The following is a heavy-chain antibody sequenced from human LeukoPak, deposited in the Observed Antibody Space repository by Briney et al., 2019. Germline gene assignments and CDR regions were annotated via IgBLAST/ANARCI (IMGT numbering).Heavy chain of an antibody. CDR3: AKDRGSNWYDWYFDL. J-gene: IGHJ2*01. CDR1: GGSISSDY. V-gene: IGHV4-59*01. Sequence: SETLSLTCTVSGGSISSDYWNWIRQPPGKGLEWIGYIYYSGSTNYNPSLESRVTISLDTSKNQFSLKLSSVTAADTAVYYCAKDRGSNWYDWYFDLWGRGTLVTVSS. D-gene: IGHD6-13*01. CDR2: IYYSGST.